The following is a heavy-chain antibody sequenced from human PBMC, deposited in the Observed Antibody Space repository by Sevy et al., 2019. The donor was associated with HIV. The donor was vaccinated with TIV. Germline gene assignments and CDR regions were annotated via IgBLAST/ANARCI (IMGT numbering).Heavy chain of an antibody. Sequence: GGSLRLSCAASGFTFDDYAMHWVRHAPGKGLEWVSSISWSSANIGYADSVKSRFSISRDNAKNSLYLQMNSLRTEDTAFYYCVKAPYSTSSPGWFDPWGQGTLVTVSS. CDR3: VKAPYSTSSPGWFDP. CDR2: ISWSSANI. V-gene: IGHV3-9*01. J-gene: IGHJ5*02. CDR1: GFTFDDYA. D-gene: IGHD6-13*01.